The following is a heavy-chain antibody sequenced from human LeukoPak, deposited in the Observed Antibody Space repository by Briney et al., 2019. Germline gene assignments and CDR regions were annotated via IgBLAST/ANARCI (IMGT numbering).Heavy chain of an antibody. CDR3: ATEVVVAATGGYYFDY. CDR1: GFTFSSYA. V-gene: IGHV3-30-3*01. D-gene: IGHD2-15*01. CDR2: ISYDGSNK. Sequence: PGESLRLPCAASGFTFSSYAMHWVRQAPGKGLEWVAVISYDGSNKYYADSVKGRFTISRDNSKNTLYLQMNSLRAEDTAVYYCATEVVVAATGGYYFDYWGQGTLVTVSS. J-gene: IGHJ4*02.